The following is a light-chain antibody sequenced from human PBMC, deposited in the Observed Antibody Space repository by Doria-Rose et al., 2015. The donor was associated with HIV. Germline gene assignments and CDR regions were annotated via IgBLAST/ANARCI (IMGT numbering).Light chain of an antibody. J-gene: IGKJ1*01. CDR2: DGS. V-gene: IGKV3-20*01. CDR1: QSFSSTY. CDR3: HQYGTSWT. Sequence: EIVLTQSPGNLSLPPGVRATLSCRASQSFSSTYLAWYQQKPGQAPSLLIYDGSTRATGIPDRFSASGSGTDFTLTINRLEPEDFALYYCHQYGTSWTFGQGTKVEI.